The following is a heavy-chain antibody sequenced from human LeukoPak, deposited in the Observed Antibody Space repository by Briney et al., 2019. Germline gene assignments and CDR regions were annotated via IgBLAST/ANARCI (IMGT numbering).Heavy chain of an antibody. J-gene: IGHJ4*02. Sequence: SETLPLTCAVYGGSFSGYYWSWIRQPPGKGLEWIGEINHSGSTNYNPSLKSRVTISVDTSKNQFSLKLSSVTAADTAVYYCARRSHTIFGVVNHFDYWGQGTLVTVSS. CDR3: ARRSHTIFGVVNHFDY. CDR1: GGSFSGYY. D-gene: IGHD3-3*01. V-gene: IGHV4-34*01. CDR2: INHSGST.